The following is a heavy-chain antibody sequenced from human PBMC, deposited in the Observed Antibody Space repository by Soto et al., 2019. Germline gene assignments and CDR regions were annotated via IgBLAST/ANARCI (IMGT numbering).Heavy chain of an antibody. Sequence: GASVKVSCKASGGTFRNYPINWVRQAPGQGLEWMGSIFPLTDIPDYAQNFQARLTISADKSTSTAYMELSSLTSDDTAMYFCARGGYSYGVAFDIWGQGTMVTVS. CDR3: ARGGYSYGVAFDI. J-gene: IGHJ3*02. CDR2: IFPLTDIP. V-gene: IGHV1-69*04. D-gene: IGHD5-18*01. CDR1: GGTFRNYP.